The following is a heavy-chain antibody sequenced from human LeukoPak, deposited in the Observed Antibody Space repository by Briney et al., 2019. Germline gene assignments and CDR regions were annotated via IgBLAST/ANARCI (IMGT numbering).Heavy chain of an antibody. D-gene: IGHD4-11*01. Sequence: QTGGPLPLPCAASGFTFSSYWMSGVGHATGKGREWVAHVEQDGSEKYYVHSVQGRFTISRDNVKNPLYLQMNSLRADGTAVYYCGREESTVTDQFDCWGQGTLVTVSS. CDR2: VEQDGSEK. CDR3: GREESTVTDQFDC. CDR1: GFTFSSYW. V-gene: IGHV3-7*01. J-gene: IGHJ4*02.